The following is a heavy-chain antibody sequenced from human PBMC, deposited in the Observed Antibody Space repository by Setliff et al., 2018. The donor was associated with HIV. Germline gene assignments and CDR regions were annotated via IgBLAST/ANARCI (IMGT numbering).Heavy chain of an antibody. CDR1: GYSITSGYY. Sequence: STTLSLHCALSGYSITSGYYWGWIRQSPGNGLEWIGSISYGGGTHYNPSLKSRVIISIDTSKNQFSLKLSSVTAADTALYYCAIDRYTYGYFDYLGQGTLVTVSS. CDR3: AIDRYTYGYFDY. D-gene: IGHD5-18*01. V-gene: IGHV4-38-2*02. J-gene: IGHJ4*02. CDR2: ISYGGGT.